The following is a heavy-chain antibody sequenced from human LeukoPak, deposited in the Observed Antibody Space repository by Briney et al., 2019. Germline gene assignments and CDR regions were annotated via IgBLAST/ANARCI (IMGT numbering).Heavy chain of an antibody. D-gene: IGHD4-17*01. J-gene: IGHJ6*03. CDR2: FIPIFGTA. Sequence: SVKVSFKASAGTFSSYAISWVRQPPGQGLEWMGGFIPIFGTANYAQKFQGRVTITADKSTSTAYMELSSLRSEDTAVYYCASVKNGDPYYYYYYMDVWGKGTTVTVSS. CDR1: AGTFSSYA. V-gene: IGHV1-69*06. CDR3: ASVKNGDPYYYYYYMDV.